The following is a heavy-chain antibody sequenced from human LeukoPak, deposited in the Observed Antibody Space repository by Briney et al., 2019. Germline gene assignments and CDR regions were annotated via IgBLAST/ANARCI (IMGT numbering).Heavy chain of an antibody. V-gene: IGHV4-59*01. CDR1: GGSISSYY. D-gene: IGHD5-24*01. CDR3: ARGRDGYNYRFFDY. J-gene: IGHJ4*02. Sequence: KPSETLSLTCTVSGGSISSYYWSWIRQPPGKGLEWIGYIYYSGSTYYNPSLKNRVTISVDTSTNQFSLKLRSVTAADTAVYYCARGRDGYNYRFFDYWGQGTLVTVSS. CDR2: IYYSGST.